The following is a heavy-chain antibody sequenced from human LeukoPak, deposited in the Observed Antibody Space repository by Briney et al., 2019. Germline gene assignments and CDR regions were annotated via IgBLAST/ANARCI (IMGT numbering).Heavy chain of an antibody. V-gene: IGHV3-21*01. D-gene: IGHD3-10*01. CDR1: GFTFSSYS. CDR3: ARSGSGIPDY. J-gene: IGHJ4*02. CDR2: ISSSSSYI. Sequence: GGSLRLSCAASGFTFSSYSMNWVRQAPAKGLEWVSSISSSSSYIYYADSVKGRFTISRDNAKNSLYLQTNSLRAEDTAVYYCARSGSGIPDYWGQGTLVTVSS.